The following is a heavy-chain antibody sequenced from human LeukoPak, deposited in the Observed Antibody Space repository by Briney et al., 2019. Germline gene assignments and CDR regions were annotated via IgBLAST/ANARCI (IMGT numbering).Heavy chain of an antibody. CDR2: INHSGST. CDR3: ARAKTGTDRWTYYYYDYMDV. J-gene: IGHJ6*03. Sequence: KPSETLSLTCAVYGGSFSGYYWSWIRQPPGKGLEWIGEINHSGSTNYNPSLKSRVTISVDTSKNQFSLKLSFVTAADTAVYYCARAKTGTDRWTYYYYDYMDVWGKGTTVTVSS. D-gene: IGHD1-1*01. V-gene: IGHV4-34*01. CDR1: GGSFSGYY.